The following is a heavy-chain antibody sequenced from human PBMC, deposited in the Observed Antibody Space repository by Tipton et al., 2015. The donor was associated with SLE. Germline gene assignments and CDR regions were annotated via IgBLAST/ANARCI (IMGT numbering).Heavy chain of an antibody. CDR2: INHSGST. D-gene: IGHD3-3*01. CDR1: GGSFSGYY. V-gene: IGHV4-34*01. CDR3: ARRRGSYDFWSGPSFDY. J-gene: IGHJ4*02. Sequence: TLSLTCAVYGGSFSGYYWSWIRQPPGKGLEWIGEINHSGSTNYNPSLKSRVTISVDTSKNQFSLKLSSVTAADTAVYYCARRRGSYDFWSGPSFDYWGQGTLVTVSS.